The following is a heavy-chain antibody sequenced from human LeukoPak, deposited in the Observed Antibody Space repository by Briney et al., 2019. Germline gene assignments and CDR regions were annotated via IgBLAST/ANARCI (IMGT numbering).Heavy chain of an antibody. J-gene: IGHJ4*01. CDR1: GDSIIGYY. CDR3: ARRRYYDSTGYNPTYYFDY. D-gene: IGHD3-22*01. V-gene: IGHV4-59*01. CDR2: IYNTVDT. Sequence: PSETLSLTCTVSGDSIIGYYWSWIRQSPGKRLEWIGYIYNTVDTTYNPSLESRVTISLDMSNKQFSLRLSSVTAADTAVYYCARRRYYDSTGYNPTYYFDYWGQGSLVTVSS.